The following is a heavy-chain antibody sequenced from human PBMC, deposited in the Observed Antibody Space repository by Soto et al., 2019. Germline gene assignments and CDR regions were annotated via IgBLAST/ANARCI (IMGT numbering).Heavy chain of an antibody. V-gene: IGHV4-39*01. CDR3: ARHGSN. CDR2: IYYSGIT. Sequence: SETLSLTCTVSGVSISNSSYYWGWIRRPPGKGLEWIGTIYYSGITYYNPSLKGRVTISVDTSKNQFSLKLTSVTAADTAVYYCARHGSNWGQGTLVTVSS. J-gene: IGHJ4*02. CDR1: GVSISNSSYY.